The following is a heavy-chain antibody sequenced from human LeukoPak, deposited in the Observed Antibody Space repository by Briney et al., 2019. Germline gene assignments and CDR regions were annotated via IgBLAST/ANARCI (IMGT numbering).Heavy chain of an antibody. V-gene: IGHV4-31*03. CDR3: ARGGNRFGGFYFDY. Sequence: PSETLSLTCTVSADSLSSGGHYWAWIRQLPGKGLESIGFIHHSGSSRHNPSLKDRVAISVDASRKQFALRLSSVTAADTAIYYCARGGNRFGGFYFDYWGQGIQVIVSS. D-gene: IGHD3-10*01. CDR1: ADSLSSGGHY. J-gene: IGHJ4*02. CDR2: IHHSGSS.